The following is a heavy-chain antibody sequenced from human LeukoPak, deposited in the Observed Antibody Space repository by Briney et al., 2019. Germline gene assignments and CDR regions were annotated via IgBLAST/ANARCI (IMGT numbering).Heavy chain of an antibody. V-gene: IGHV3-48*03. J-gene: IGHJ5*02. CDR2: ITISGHTK. CDR3: ARGDPHADL. Sequence: GGSLRLSCAASGFDLSTYEMNWVRQAPGKGLEWIADITISGHTKNYADSVKGRFTISRDNARTSLYLQMNSLRDEDTGVYYCARGDPHADLWGQGTLVTVSS. CDR1: GFDLSTYE.